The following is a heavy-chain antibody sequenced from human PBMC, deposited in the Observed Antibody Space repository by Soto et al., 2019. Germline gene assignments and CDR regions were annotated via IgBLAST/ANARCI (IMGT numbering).Heavy chain of an antibody. Sequence: EVQLLESGGGLVQPGGSLRLSCAASGFTFSSYAMSWVRQAPGKGLEWVSGISGSGGSTYYADSVKGRFTISRDNSKXXLXXQMNSLRAEGPAVYYCAKDRGGRRSTSCPPRLFDYWGQGTLVTVSS. CDR2: ISGSGGST. D-gene: IGHD2-2*01. J-gene: IGHJ4*02. V-gene: IGHV3-23*01. CDR3: AKDRGGRRSTSCPPRLFDY. CDR1: GFTFSSYA.